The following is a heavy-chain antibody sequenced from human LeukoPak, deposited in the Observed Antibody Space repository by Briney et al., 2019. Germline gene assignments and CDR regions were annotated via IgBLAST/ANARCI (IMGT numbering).Heavy chain of an antibody. J-gene: IGHJ4*02. CDR2: IYYSGST. V-gene: IGHV4-59*01. D-gene: IGHD6-13*01. CDR3: ARVAYSSSYYYLDY. CDR1: GGSISSYY. Sequence: SSETLSLTCTVSGGSISSYYWSWIRQPPGKGLEWIGYIYYSGSTNYNPSLKSRVTISVDTSKNQFSLKLSSVTAADTAVYYCARVAYSSSYYYLDYWGQGTLVTVSS.